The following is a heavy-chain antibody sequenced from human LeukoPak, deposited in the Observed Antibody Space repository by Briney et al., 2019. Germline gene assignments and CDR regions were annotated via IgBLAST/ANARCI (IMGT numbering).Heavy chain of an antibody. CDR2: IIPIFGIA. V-gene: IGHV1-69*04. Sequence: SSVNVSYKASGGTFNSYAISCVRQAPGQGLEWIGRIIPIFGIANYAQKFQGRVTITADKSTSTAYMELSSLRSEDTAVYYCARGTYYYDSSGYGGAFDIWGQGTMVTVSS. D-gene: IGHD3-22*01. CDR1: GGTFNSYA. CDR3: ARGTYYYDSSGYGGAFDI. J-gene: IGHJ3*02.